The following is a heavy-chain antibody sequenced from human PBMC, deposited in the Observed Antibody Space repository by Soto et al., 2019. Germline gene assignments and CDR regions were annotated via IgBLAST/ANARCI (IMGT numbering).Heavy chain of an antibody. CDR2: VSGGGTAT. CDR1: GGSISSGDYY. Sequence: VQLQESGPGLVKPSQTLSLTCTVSGGSISSGDYYWSWIRQPPGKGLEWVSAVSGGGTATWYADSVRGRFTISRDNSKNTPYLQMNSLRAEDTAVYYCAKFGASGSYFQFDYWGQGTLVTVSS. D-gene: IGHD3-10*01. V-gene: IGHV3-23*01. J-gene: IGHJ4*02. CDR3: AKFGASGSYFQFDY.